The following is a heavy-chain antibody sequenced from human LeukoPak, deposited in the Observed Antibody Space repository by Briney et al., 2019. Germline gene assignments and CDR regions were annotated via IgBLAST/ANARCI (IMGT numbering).Heavy chain of an antibody. D-gene: IGHD2-15*01. CDR2: IKQDGSEK. J-gene: IGHJ4*02. Sequence: GGSLGLSCAASGFTFSSYWMSWVRQAPGEGLEWVANIKQDGSEKYYVDSVKGRFTISRDNAKNSLYLQMNSLRAEDTAVYYCARGKPFYCSGGSCYEWLYWGQGTLVTVSS. CDR1: GFTFSSYW. V-gene: IGHV3-7*01. CDR3: ARGKPFYCSGGSCYEWLY.